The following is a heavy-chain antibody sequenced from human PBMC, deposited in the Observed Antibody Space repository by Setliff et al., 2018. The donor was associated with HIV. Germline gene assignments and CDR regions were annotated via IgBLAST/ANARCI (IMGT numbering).Heavy chain of an antibody. CDR2: INPTSGDT. D-gene: IGHD3-10*01. V-gene: IGHV1-2*06. Sequence: ASVKVSCKASGYRFTDYYMHWMRQAPGRGLEWMGRINPTSGDTNYAQKFQGRVTMTRDTSISTAYMDLSRLRSDDTAVYYCAREGYYYGSGSSPPAFDIWGQGTMVTVSS. J-gene: IGHJ3*02. CDR3: AREGYYYGSGSSPPAFDI. CDR1: GYRFTDYY.